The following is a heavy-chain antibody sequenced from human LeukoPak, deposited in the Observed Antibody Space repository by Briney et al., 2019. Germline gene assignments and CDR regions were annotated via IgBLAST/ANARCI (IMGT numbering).Heavy chain of an antibody. D-gene: IGHD4-23*01. Sequence: PSETLSLTCTVSGGSISSYYWSWIRQPPGKGLEWIGYIYYSGSTNYNPSLKSRVTISVDTSKNQFSLKLSSVTAADTAVYYCARARGTTVVTPRDAFDIWGQGTMVTVSS. V-gene: IGHV4-59*12. CDR3: ARARGTTVVTPRDAFDI. CDR1: GGSISSYY. J-gene: IGHJ3*02. CDR2: IYYSGST.